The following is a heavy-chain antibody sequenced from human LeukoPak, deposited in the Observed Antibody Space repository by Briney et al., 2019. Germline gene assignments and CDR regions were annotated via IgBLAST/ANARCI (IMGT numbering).Heavy chain of an antibody. CDR1: GYTFTSYA. CDR3: ARDTEIWSIAVAQTYGY. D-gene: IGHD6-19*01. Sequence: ASVKVSCKASGYTFTSYAMNWVRQAPGQGLEWMGWINTNTGNPTYAQGFTGRFVFSLDTSVSTAYLQISSLKAEDTAVYYCARDTEIWSIAVAQTYGYWGQGTLVTVSS. J-gene: IGHJ4*02. V-gene: IGHV7-4-1*02. CDR2: INTNTGNP.